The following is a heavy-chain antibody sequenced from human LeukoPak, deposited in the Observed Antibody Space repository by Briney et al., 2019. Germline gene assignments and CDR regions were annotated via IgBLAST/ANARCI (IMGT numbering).Heavy chain of an antibody. Sequence: PGGSLRLSCAASGFTFSSYAMSWVRQAPGKGLEWVSSISSSSSYIYYADSVKGRFTISRDNAKNSLYLQMNSLRAEDTAVYYCASSYTVMSYYMDVWGKGTTVTVSS. V-gene: IGHV3-21*01. D-gene: IGHD4-17*01. CDR1: GFTFSSYA. CDR2: ISSSSSYI. CDR3: ASSYTVMSYYMDV. J-gene: IGHJ6*03.